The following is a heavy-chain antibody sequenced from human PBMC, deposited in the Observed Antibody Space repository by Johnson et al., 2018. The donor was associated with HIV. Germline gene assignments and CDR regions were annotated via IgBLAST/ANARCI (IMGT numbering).Heavy chain of an antibody. D-gene: IGHD3-10*01. Sequence: VQLVESGGGLVQPGGSLRLSCAASGFTFSTYWMSWVRQAPGKGLEWVANIKHDGSDKYYADSVNGRFTVSRDSSKNTLFLQMTSLRVEDTAVYYCYGYYDAFDIWGQGTMVSVSS. J-gene: IGHJ3*02. CDR3: YGYYDAFDI. CDR2: IKHDGSDK. CDR1: GFTFSTYW. V-gene: IGHV3-7*03.